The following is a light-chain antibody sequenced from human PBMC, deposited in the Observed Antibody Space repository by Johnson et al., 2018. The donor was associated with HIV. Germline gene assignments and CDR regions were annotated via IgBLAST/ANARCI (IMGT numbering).Light chain of an antibody. Sequence: QSVLTQPPSVSAAPGQKVTVSCSGSSSNIGSNYVSWYQQLPGTAPKLLIYENDKRPSGIPDRFSGSKSGTSATLGITGLQTGDEADYYCGTWDSSLSAVNVFGTGTKVTVL. CDR2: END. V-gene: IGLV1-51*01. CDR3: GTWDSSLSAVNV. J-gene: IGLJ1*01. CDR1: SSNIGSNY.